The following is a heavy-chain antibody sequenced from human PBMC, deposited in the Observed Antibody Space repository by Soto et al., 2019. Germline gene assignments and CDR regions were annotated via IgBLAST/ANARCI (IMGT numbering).Heavy chain of an antibody. D-gene: IGHD3-3*01. J-gene: IGHJ4*02. Sequence: QGQLVESGGGVVQPGRSLRLSCAASGFTFSSYGMHWVRQAPGKGLEWVAVIWYDGSNKYYADSVKGRFSISRENSKNTLYLQMNSLRAEDTAVYYCAREKYLLAEGLAPLYYFDYWGQGTLVTVSS. CDR3: AREKYLLAEGLAPLYYFDY. V-gene: IGHV3-33*01. CDR1: GFTFSSYG. CDR2: IWYDGSNK.